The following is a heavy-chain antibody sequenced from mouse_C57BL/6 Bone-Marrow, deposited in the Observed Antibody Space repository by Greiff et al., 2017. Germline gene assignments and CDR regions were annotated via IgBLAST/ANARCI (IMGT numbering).Heavy chain of an antibody. CDR2: IDPENGDT. Sequence: VQLQQSGAELVRPGASVKLSCPASGFNIKDDYMHWVKQRPEPGLEWIGWIDPENGDTEYASKFQGKATITADTSSNTAYLQLRSLTSEDTSVNYCTALITTVVATDFYAMDYWGQGTSVTVSS. D-gene: IGHD1-1*01. J-gene: IGHJ4*01. CDR3: TALITTVVATDFYAMDY. CDR1: GFNIKDDY. V-gene: IGHV14-4*01.